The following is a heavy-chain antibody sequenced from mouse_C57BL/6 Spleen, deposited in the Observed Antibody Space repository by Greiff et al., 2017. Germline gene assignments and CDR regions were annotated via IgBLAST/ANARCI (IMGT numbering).Heavy chain of an antibody. J-gene: IGHJ1*03. CDR3: AKNSCYSKGYWYFDV. V-gene: IGHV2-5*01. CDR2: IWRGGST. D-gene: IGHD2-5*01. Sequence: QVQLQQSGPGLVQPSPSLSITCTVSGFSLTSYGVHWVRQSPGKGLEWLGVIWRGGSTDYNAAFMSRLSITKDNSKGQVFFKMNSLQADDTAIYYCAKNSCYSKGYWYFDVWGTRTTVTVSS. CDR1: GFSLTSYG.